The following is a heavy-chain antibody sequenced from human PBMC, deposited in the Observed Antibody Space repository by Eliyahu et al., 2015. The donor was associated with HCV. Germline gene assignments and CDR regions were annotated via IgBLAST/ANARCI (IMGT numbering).Heavy chain of an antibody. CDR2: VSAYSDNT. Sequence: QVQLVQSGAEVKKPGASVKVSCKASGYTFNSYGISWVRQAPGQGLEWMGWVSAYSDNTNYAQKVQGRVTMTTDTSTSTAYMELRSLRSDDTAVYYCAREMTPYYYGSGNSHWGQGTLVTVSS. V-gene: IGHV1-18*01. CDR3: AREMTPYYYGSGNSH. D-gene: IGHD3-10*01. J-gene: IGHJ4*02. CDR1: GYTFNSYG.